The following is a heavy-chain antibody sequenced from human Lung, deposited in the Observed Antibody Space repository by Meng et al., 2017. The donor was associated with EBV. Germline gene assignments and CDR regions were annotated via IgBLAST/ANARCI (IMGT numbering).Heavy chain of an antibody. D-gene: IGHD1-26*01. J-gene: IGHJ4*02. Sequence: GQVVGAGGGVVQPGRSLRLSCAASGFTFGRYSMHWVRQALGKGLDWVAVISYDGGTTYHADSVKGRFTISRDNYKNTLYLEMNSLRPDDTATYYCARETAIVTQGVDYWGQGTLVTVSS. CDR3: ARETAIVTQGVDY. CDR1: GFTFGRYS. CDR2: ISYDGGTT. V-gene: IGHV3-30-3*01.